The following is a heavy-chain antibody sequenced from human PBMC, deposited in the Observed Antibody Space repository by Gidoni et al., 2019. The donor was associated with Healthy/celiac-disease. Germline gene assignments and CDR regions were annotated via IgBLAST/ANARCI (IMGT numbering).Heavy chain of an antibody. Sequence: QLQLQESGPGLVKPSETLSLTCTVSGGSISSSSYYWGWIRQPPGKGLEWIGSSYYSGSTYYNPSLKSRVTISVDTSKNQFSLKLSSVTAADTAVYYCARHLRIVVVPAAIPFDPWGQGTLVTVSS. V-gene: IGHV4-39*01. CDR3: ARHLRIVVVPAAIPFDP. J-gene: IGHJ5*02. D-gene: IGHD2-2*01. CDR1: GGSISSSSYY. CDR2: SYYSGST.